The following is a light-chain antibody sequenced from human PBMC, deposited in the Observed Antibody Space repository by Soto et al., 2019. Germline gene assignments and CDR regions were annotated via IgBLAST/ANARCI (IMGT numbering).Light chain of an antibody. J-gene: IGLJ2*01. V-gene: IGLV2-11*01. CDR1: SSDVGGYNY. Sequence: QSVLTQPRSVSGSPGQSVTISCTGTSSDVGGYNYVSWYQQHPGMATQLMIYDVSKRPSGVPDRFSGSKSGNTASLTISGLQAEDEADYYCCSYAGSYSWVFGGGTKLTVL. CDR3: CSYAGSYSWV. CDR2: DVS.